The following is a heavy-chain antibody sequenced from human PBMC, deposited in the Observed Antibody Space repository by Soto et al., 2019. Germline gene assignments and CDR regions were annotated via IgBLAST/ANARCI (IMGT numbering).Heavy chain of an antibody. CDR1: GFTFSSST. Sequence: PGGSLRLSCTGSGFTFSSSTMTWVRQGPGKGLEWVSSISSSSSYIYFAHSPKGRFTISRDNAKNSLYLQMNSLRAEDTAVYYCARDIGEMSAVWGQGTQVTVSS. D-gene: IGHD3-10*01. CDR3: ARDIGEMSAV. V-gene: IGHV3-21*06. CDR2: ISSSSSYI. J-gene: IGHJ4*02.